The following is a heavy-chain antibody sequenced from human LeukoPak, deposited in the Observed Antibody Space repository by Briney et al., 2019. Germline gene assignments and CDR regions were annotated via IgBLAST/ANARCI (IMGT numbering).Heavy chain of an antibody. CDR3: ARGLYDAFDI. Sequence: SESLSLTCTVSGGSISSYYWSWIREPPGKGLEWMGYIYYSGSTNYNPSLKSRVTISVDTSKNQFSLKLSSVTAADTALYYCARGLYDAFDIWRQGTMVSVSS. V-gene: IGHV4-59*12. J-gene: IGHJ3*02. D-gene: IGHD2-2*02. CDR1: GGSISSYY. CDR2: IYYSGST.